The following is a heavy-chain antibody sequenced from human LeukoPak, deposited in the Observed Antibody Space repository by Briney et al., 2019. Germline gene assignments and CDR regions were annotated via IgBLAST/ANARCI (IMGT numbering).Heavy chain of an antibody. V-gene: IGHV3-21*01. D-gene: IGHD6-6*01. CDR2: ISSSSSYI. Sequence: GGSLRLSCAASGFTFSSYSMNWVRQAPGKGLEWVSSISSSSSYIYCADSVKGRFTISRDNAKNSLYLQMNSLRAEDTAVYYWARDGDYSSSSHWGQGTLVTVSS. CDR1: GFTFSSYS. CDR3: ARDGDYSSSSH. J-gene: IGHJ4*02.